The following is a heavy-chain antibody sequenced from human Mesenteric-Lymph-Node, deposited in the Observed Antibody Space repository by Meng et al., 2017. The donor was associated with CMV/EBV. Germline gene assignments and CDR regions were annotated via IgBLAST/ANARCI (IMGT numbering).Heavy chain of an antibody. CDR2: INAGNGNP. J-gene: IGHJ4*02. Sequence: CKASGYTFTSYAMPWVRQAPGQRLEWMGWINAGNGNPKYSQKFQGRVTITRDTSASTAYMELSSLRSEDTAVYYCARSIQQLATFDYWGQGTLVTVSS. V-gene: IGHV1-3*01. CDR1: GYTFTSYA. CDR3: ARSIQQLATFDY. D-gene: IGHD6-13*01.